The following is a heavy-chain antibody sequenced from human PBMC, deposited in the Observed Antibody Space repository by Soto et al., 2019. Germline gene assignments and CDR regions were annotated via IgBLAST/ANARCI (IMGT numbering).Heavy chain of an antibody. D-gene: IGHD5-12*01. CDR3: AKGGTYHIGEFDS. Sequence: EVQLLESGGGLVQPGGSLRLSCAASGFTFNIYTMSWVRQAPGKGLEWVSGIGARGSDTYFPDSVKGRFTISRDNAMDMVYLQINSLRAEDTAVYFCAKGGTYHIGEFDSWGQGTLVTVSS. V-gene: IGHV3-23*01. CDR1: GFTFNIYT. CDR2: IGARGSDT. J-gene: IGHJ4*02.